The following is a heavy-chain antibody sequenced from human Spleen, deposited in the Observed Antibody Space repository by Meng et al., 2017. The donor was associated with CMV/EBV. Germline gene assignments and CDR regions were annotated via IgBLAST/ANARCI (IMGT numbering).Heavy chain of an antibody. D-gene: IGHD3-3*01. CDR1: GFTFSNYD. J-gene: IGHJ4*02. CDR2: IATAGDT. V-gene: IGHV3-13*01. Sequence: GESLKISCAASGFTFSNYDMHWVRQATGKGLEWVSAIATAGDTYYPGSVKGRFTISRENAKNSLYLQMNSLRAGDTAVYYCARDWGFWSGYSDYWGQGMLVTVSS. CDR3: ARDWGFWSGYSDY.